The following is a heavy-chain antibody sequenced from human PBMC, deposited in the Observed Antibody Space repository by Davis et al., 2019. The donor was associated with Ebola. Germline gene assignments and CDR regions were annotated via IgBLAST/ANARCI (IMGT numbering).Heavy chain of an antibody. D-gene: IGHD4-17*01. CDR2: IYYSGST. CDR3: ASATTVTTRYYYYYYGMDV. J-gene: IGHJ6*04. Sequence: MPSETLSLTCTVSGGSISSYYWSWIRQPPGKGLEWIGYIYYSGSTNYNPSLKSRVTISVDTSKNQFSLKLSSVTAADTAVYYCASATTVTTRYYYYYYGMDVWGKGTTVTVSS. V-gene: IGHV4-59*01. CDR1: GGSISSYY.